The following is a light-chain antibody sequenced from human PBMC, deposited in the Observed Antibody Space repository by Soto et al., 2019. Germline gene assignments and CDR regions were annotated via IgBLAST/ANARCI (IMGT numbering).Light chain of an antibody. CDR1: SSDVGAYNY. CDR3: SSFTCSSTLYV. V-gene: IGLV2-14*03. J-gene: IGLJ1*01. CDR2: DVI. Sequence: QSALTQPASVSGSPGQSIIISCTGTSSDVGAYNYVSWYQQHPGRAPRLMIYDVINRPSGVSDRFSGSKSGNTASLTISALQAEDEADYYCSSFTCSSTLYVFGSGTKLTVL.